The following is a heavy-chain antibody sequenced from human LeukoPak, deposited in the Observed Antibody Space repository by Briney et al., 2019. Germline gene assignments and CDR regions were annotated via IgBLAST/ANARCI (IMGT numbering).Heavy chain of an antibody. D-gene: IGHD2/OR15-2a*01. CDR2: IGIAGDT. J-gene: IGHJ3*02. CDR3: ARGGLSTILWAFDI. Sequence: GGSLRLSCAASRFTFSSYDMNWVGQATGKGLEWVSAIGIAGDTYYAGSVKGRFTISRENSKNSLYLHMNSLREGDTAVYYCARGGLSTILWAFDIWGQGTMVTVSS. V-gene: IGHV3-13*04. CDR1: RFTFSSYD.